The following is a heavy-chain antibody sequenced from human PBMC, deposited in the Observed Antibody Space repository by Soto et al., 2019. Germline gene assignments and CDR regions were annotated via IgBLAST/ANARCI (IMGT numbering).Heavy chain of an antibody. CDR3: ASGAALNYYFDY. CDR2: INHNSGGT. J-gene: IGHJ4*02. CDR1: GHTFTGYY. V-gene: IGHV1-2*02. D-gene: IGHD1-7*01. Sequence: ASVKVSCKASGHTFTGYYIHWVRQSPGQGLEWMGWINHNSGGTDYAQKLQGRVTMTTDTSTSTAYMELRSLRSDDTAVYYCASGAALNYYFDYWGQGTLVTVSS.